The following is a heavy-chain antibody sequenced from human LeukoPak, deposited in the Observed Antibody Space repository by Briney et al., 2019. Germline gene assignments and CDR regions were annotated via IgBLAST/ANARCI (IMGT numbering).Heavy chain of an antibody. Sequence: GGSLRLSCAASGFTFSSYDMHWVRQATGKGLEWVSAIGTAGDTYYPGSVKGRFTISRENAKNSLYLQMNSLRAGDTAVYYCAREAIRGSYGTNAFDIWGQGTMVTVSS. V-gene: IGHV3-13*01. CDR3: AREAIRGSYGTNAFDI. J-gene: IGHJ3*02. D-gene: IGHD5-18*01. CDR1: GFTFSSYD. CDR2: IGTAGDT.